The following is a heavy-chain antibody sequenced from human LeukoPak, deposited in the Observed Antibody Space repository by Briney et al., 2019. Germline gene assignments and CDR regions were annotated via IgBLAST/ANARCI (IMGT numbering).Heavy chain of an antibody. V-gene: IGHV4-4*09. D-gene: IGHD2-2*02. Sequence: SETLSLTCSVSGDSISSYFWSWLRQPPGKGLEWIGLIYNRGSTNYNPSLESRVPISVDTSKNQFSLKLNSVTAADPAVYYCARSGLYQLLYLFDYWGQGTLVTVSS. J-gene: IGHJ4*02. CDR3: ARSGLYQLLYLFDY. CDR2: IYNRGST. CDR1: GDSISSYF.